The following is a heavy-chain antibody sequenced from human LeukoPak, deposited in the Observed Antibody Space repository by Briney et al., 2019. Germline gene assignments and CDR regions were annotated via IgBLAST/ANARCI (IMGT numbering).Heavy chain of an antibody. V-gene: IGHV4-34*01. CDR1: GGSFSGYY. D-gene: IGHD3-22*01. J-gene: IGHJ6*03. CDR2: INPTGST. CDR3: ARGRQEISMILVIMTGVSYYLDV. Sequence: SETLSLTCAVYGGSFSGYYWTWIRQSPGKGLEWVGEINPTGSTYSNPSLKSRLTISRNTSKNHFSLRLSSVTAADTAVYYCARGRQEISMILVIMTGVSYYLDVWGKGTTVTVS.